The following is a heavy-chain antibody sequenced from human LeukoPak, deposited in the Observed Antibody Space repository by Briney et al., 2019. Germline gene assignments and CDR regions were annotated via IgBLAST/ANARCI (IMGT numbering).Heavy chain of an antibody. J-gene: IGHJ4*02. CDR1: GGSISSYY. V-gene: IGHV4-34*01. CDR3: ARGGDYVWGSYRNRKTYFDY. CDR2: INHSGST. D-gene: IGHD3-16*02. Sequence: SETLSLTCTVSGGSISSYYWSWIRQPPGKGLEWIGEINHSGSTNYNPSLKSRVTISVDTSKNQFSLKLSSVTAADTAVYYCARGGDYVWGSYRNRKTYFDYWGQGTLVTVSS.